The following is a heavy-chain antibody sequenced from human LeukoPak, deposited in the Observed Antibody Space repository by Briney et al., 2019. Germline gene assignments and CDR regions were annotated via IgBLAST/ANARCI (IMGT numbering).Heavy chain of an antibody. Sequence: SETLSLTCTVSGGSVSSGSYYWSWIRQPPGKGLEWIGYIYYSGSTNYNPPLKSRVTISVDTSKNQFSLKLSSVTAADTAVYYCARTLEGEFLDYWGQGTLVTVSS. CDR1: GGSVSSGSYY. J-gene: IGHJ4*02. V-gene: IGHV4-61*01. CDR2: IYYSGST. CDR3: ARTLEGEFLDY. D-gene: IGHD3-16*01.